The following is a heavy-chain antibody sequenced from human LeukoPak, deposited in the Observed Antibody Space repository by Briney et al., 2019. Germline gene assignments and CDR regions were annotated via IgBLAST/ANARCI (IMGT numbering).Heavy chain of an antibody. CDR2: IYSTGDA. D-gene: IGHD3-22*01. CDR1: SYSISSGYY. J-gene: IGHJ4*02. CDR3: ARVLYDTRTFDY. V-gene: IGHV4-38-2*01. Sequence: SETLSLTCDVSSYSISSGYYWAWIRQTPGKGLQYIGMIYSTGDAYYSPSLKSRVTMSVDTSKNQFSLQLTSVTGADTAIYYCARVLYDTRTFDYWGQGTLVTVSS.